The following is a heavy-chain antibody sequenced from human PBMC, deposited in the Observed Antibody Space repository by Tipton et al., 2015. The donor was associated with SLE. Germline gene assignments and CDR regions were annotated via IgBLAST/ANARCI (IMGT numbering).Heavy chain of an antibody. CDR2: IKHSGST. J-gene: IGHJ3*02. D-gene: IGHD4-11*01. V-gene: IGHV4-34*01. Sequence: TLSLTCAVYGGSFSGYYWSWIRQPPGKGLEWIGEIKHSGSTNYNPSLKSRVTISVDTSKNQFSVKLSSVTAADTAVYYCARAVTTVSRAAFDIWGQGTMVTVSS. CDR1: GGSFSGYY. CDR3: ARAVTTVSRAAFDI.